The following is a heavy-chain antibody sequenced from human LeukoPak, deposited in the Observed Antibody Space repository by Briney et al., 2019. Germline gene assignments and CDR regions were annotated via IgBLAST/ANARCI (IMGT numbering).Heavy chain of an antibody. D-gene: IGHD6-19*01. CDR1: GYTFTGYY. J-gene: IGHJ4*02. V-gene: IGHV1-2*02. CDR2: INPNSGGT. CDR3: AREGVAGTGSYYFDY. Sequence: ASVKVSCKASGYTFTGYYMHWARQAPGQGLEWMGWINPNSGGTNYAQKFQGRVTMTRDTSISTAYMELSRLRSDDTAVYYCAREGVAGTGSYYFDYWGQGTLVTVSS.